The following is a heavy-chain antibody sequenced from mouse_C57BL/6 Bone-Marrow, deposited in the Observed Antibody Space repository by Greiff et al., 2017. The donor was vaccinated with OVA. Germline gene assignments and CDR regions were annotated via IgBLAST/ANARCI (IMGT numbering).Heavy chain of an antibody. Sequence: QVQLQQPGAELVKPGAPVKMSRKASGYTFTSYWITWAKQRPGQGLAWIGDIYPGSGSTNYNEKFKSKATLTVDTSSSTAYMQLSSLTSEDSAVYYCARKEIYDGYYWFAYWGQGTLVTVSA. CDR2: IYPGSGST. CDR1: GYTFTSYW. J-gene: IGHJ3*01. V-gene: IGHV1-55*01. D-gene: IGHD2-3*01. CDR3: ARKEIYDGYYWFAY.